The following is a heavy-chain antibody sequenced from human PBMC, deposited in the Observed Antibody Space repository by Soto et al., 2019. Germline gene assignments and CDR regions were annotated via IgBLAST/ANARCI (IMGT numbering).Heavy chain of an antibody. Sequence: SQTLSLTCAISGDSVSSNSAAWNWIRQSPSRGLEWLGRTYYRSKWYNDYAVSVKSRITINPDTSKNQFSLQLNSVTPEDTAVYYCARDSYSGYDSHYYGMDVWGQGTTVTVS. V-gene: IGHV6-1*01. J-gene: IGHJ6*02. CDR1: GDSVSSNSAA. D-gene: IGHD5-12*01. CDR2: TYYRSKWYN. CDR3: ARDSYSGYDSHYYGMDV.